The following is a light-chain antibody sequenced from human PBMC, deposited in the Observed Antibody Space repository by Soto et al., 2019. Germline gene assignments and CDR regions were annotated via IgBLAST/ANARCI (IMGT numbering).Light chain of an antibody. V-gene: IGKV1-39*01. J-gene: IGKJ1*01. Sequence: DIQMTQSPSSLSASVGDRVTITCRASQSISRYLNWYQHKPGKAPNLLIYAASSLQSGVPSRFSGSGSGTDFTLPISGLQPEDFATYYCQQSYSFWTFGQGTKVEIK. CDR2: AAS. CDR1: QSISRY. CDR3: QQSYSFWT.